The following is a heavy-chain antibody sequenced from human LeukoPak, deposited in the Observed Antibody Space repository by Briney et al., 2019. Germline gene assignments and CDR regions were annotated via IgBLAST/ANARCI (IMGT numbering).Heavy chain of an antibody. Sequence: GGSLRLSCTASGFSFRNTWMSWVRQAPGKGLEWVANIKKDETEIYYADSVKGRFTISRDNAKNSVSLQMNSLRAEDTAVYYCARIYLKMASASWGQGTLVAVSS. CDR3: ARIYLKMASAS. CDR1: GFSFRNTW. J-gene: IGHJ5*02. D-gene: IGHD2-8*01. CDR2: IKKDETEI. V-gene: IGHV3-7*01.